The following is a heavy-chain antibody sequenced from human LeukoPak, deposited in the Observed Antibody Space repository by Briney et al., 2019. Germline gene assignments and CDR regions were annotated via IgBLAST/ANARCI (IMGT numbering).Heavy chain of an antibody. CDR3: AELGITMIGGV. D-gene: IGHD3-10*02. J-gene: IGHJ6*04. CDR1: GFTVSNNY. CDR2: IYSGGST. Sequence: SGGSLRLSCAASGFTVSNNYMSWVRQAPGKGLEWVSGIYSGGSTYYADSVKGRFTISRDNAKNSLYLQMNSLRAEDTAVYYCAELGITMIGGVWGKGTTVTISS. V-gene: IGHV3-66*01.